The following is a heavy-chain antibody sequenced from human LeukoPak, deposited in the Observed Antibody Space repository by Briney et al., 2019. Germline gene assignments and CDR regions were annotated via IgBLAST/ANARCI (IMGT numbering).Heavy chain of an antibody. V-gene: IGHV3-30*18. CDR3: GKSTNDYGDYEVDY. J-gene: IGHJ4*02. CDR2: ISYDGSNK. CDR1: GFTFSSYG. D-gene: IGHD4-17*01. Sequence: GGSLRLSCAASGFTFSSYGMHWVRQPPGKGLEWVAVISYDGSNKYYADSVKGRFTISGDNSKNTLYLQMNSMRAEDTAVYCCGKSTNDYGDYEVDYWGQGTLVTVSS.